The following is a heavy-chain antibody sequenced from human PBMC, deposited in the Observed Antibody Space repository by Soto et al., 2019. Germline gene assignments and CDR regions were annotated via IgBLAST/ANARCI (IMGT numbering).Heavy chain of an antibody. CDR1: GGSFSSYY. Sequence: SETLSLTCAVYGGSFSSYYWSWIRQPPGKGLEWIGEINHSGSTNYNPSLKSRVTISVDTSKNQFSLKLSSVTAADTAVYYCARARGPLLGYCSGGSCRYFDYWGQGTLVTVSS. D-gene: IGHD2-15*01. J-gene: IGHJ4*02. CDR2: INHSGST. V-gene: IGHV4-34*01. CDR3: ARARGPLLGYCSGGSCRYFDY.